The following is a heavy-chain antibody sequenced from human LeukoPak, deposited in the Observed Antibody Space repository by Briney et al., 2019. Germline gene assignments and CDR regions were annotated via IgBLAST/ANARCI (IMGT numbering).Heavy chain of an antibody. CDR3: ARDGFVGAADY. CDR1: GFIFSGYW. J-gene: IGHJ4*02. D-gene: IGHD6-13*01. Sequence: HPGGSLRLSCAASGFIFSGYWMNWVRQAPGKGLEWVANIKQDGSEQHYVDSARGRFTISRDNAKNSLYLQMNSLRVEDTAVYYCARDGFVGAADYWGQGTLVTVSS. V-gene: IGHV3-7*01. CDR2: IKQDGSEQ.